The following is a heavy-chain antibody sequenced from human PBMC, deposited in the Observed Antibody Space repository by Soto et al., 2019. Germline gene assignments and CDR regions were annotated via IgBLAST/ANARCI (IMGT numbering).Heavy chain of an antibody. CDR3: ARGAFSVAGGYEPYYDS. Sequence: QVQLVQSGAEVKKPGASVKVSCKVSGYTFTGYYMHWVRQAPGQGLEWMGWINPNSGDTSYAQKFQGRVTMTRETSIGTAYVDLSRVRSDDTAVYYCARGAFSVAGGYEPYYDSWGQGTLVTVSS. CDR2: INPNSGDT. J-gene: IGHJ4*02. CDR1: GYTFTGYY. V-gene: IGHV1-2*02. D-gene: IGHD3-22*01.